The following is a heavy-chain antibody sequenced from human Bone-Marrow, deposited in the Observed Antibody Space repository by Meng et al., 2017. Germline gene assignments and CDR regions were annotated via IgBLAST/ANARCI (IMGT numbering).Heavy chain of an antibody. V-gene: IGHV1-2*06. CDR1: GYTFPDYW. Sequence: HVQVVQSGAEVKKLGASVKVSCKASGYTFPDYWLHWVRRAPGQGLEWMGRINPKSGDTHYAQRFQGRVTMTGDTSISTAYMELSGLRSDDTAMYYCARDEDISAAGKLFGDYWGQGTLVTVSS. CDR3: ARDEDISAAGKLFGDY. CDR2: INPKSGDT. J-gene: IGHJ4*02. D-gene: IGHD6-25*01.